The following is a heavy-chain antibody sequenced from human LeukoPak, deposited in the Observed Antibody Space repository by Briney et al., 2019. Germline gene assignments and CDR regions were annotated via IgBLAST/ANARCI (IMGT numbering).Heavy chain of an antibody. CDR2: INPNSGGT. V-gene: IGHV1-2*02. Sequence: ASVKVSCKASGYTFTGYYMHWVRQAPGQGLEWMGWINPNSGGTNYAQKFQGRVTMTRDTSISTAYMELSRLRSVDTAMYYCARDRYYDFWSGSHYFDYWGQGTLVTVSS. J-gene: IGHJ4*02. D-gene: IGHD3-3*01. CDR1: GYTFTGYY. CDR3: ARDRYYDFWSGSHYFDY.